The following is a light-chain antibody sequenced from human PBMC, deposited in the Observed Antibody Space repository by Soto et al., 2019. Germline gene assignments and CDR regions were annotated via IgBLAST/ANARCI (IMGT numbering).Light chain of an antibody. Sequence: QSALTQPASVSGSAGQSITISCSGTMRDVGAYNLVSWYQQHPGTAPKLIIYDVRNRPSGISSRFSGYRSGNTASLTISGLQAEDEGDYYCSAYTARSTLVFGGGTKLTVL. CDR2: DVR. J-gene: IGLJ2*01. CDR1: MRDVGAYNL. CDR3: SAYTARSTLV. V-gene: IGLV2-14*03.